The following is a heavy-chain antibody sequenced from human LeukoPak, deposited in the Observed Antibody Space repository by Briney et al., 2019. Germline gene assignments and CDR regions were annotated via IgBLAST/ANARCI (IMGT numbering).Heavy chain of an antibody. Sequence: PGRSLRLSCAASGFTFDDYAMHWVRQAPGKGLEWVSGISWNSGSIGYADSVKGRFTISRDNAKNSLYLQMSSLRAEDTALYYCAKDKNQQWLVYFDYWGQGTLVTVSS. CDR1: GFTFDDYA. CDR3: AKDKNQQWLVYFDY. J-gene: IGHJ4*02. V-gene: IGHV3-9*01. D-gene: IGHD6-19*01. CDR2: ISWNSGSI.